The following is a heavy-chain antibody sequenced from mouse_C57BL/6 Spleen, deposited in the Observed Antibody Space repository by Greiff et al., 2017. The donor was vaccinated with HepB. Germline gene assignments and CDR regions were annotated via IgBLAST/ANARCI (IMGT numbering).Heavy chain of an antibody. D-gene: IGHD2-4*01. CDR1: GYTFTSYT. Sequence: QVQLKESGAELARPGASVKMSCKASGYTFTSYTMHWVKQRPGQGLEWIGYINPSSGYTKYNQKFKDKATLTADKSSSTAYMQLSSLTSEDSAVYYCARSGYDYSLFDYWGQGTTLTVSS. CDR2: INPSSGYT. CDR3: ARSGYDYSLFDY. V-gene: IGHV1-4*01. J-gene: IGHJ2*01.